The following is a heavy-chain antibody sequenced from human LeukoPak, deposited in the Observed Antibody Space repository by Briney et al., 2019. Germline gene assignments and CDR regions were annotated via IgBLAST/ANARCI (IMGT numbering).Heavy chain of an antibody. CDR3: AREGRLLGIPDFDY. D-gene: IGHD7-27*01. V-gene: IGHV3-7*01. J-gene: IGHJ4*02. Sequence: GGSLRLSCAASRFTFTYYWMSWVRQAPGKGLEWVANIKHDGSEKYYVDSVKGRFTISRDNAKNSLYLQMNSLRVEDTAVYYCAREGRLLGIPDFDYWGQGTLVAVSS. CDR2: IKHDGSEK. CDR1: RFTFTYYW.